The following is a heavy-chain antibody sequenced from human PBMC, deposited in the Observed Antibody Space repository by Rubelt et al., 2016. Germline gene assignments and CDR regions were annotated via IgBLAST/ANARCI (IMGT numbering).Heavy chain of an antibody. CDR1: GFTFSSYA. CDR2: FSGGGATI. V-gene: IGHV3-48*04. Sequence: EVQLLESGGGLVQPGGSLRLSCAASGFTFSSYAMSWVRQAPGKGLEWVSYFSGGGATIYYEDSVKGRFTIPRENAKNSLYLEMNSRRAEDTAVYYCASYTPGYRSFENWGQGTLVTVSS. CDR3: ASYTPGYRSFEN. J-gene: IGHJ4*02. D-gene: IGHD5-18*01.